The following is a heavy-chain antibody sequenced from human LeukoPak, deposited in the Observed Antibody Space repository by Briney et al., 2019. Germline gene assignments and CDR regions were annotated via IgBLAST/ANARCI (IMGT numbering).Heavy chain of an antibody. CDR3: ARVGRGITFGGVIVIPNWFDP. J-gene: IGHJ5*02. Sequence: ASVKVSCKASGSTFTSYDINWVRQAPGQGLEWMGWMNTNSGNTGYAQKFQGRVAMTRNTSISTAYMELSSLRSEDTAVYYCARVGRGITFGGVIVIPNWFDPWGQGTLVTVSS. D-gene: IGHD3-16*02. CDR1: GSTFTSYD. V-gene: IGHV1-8*01. CDR2: MNTNSGNT.